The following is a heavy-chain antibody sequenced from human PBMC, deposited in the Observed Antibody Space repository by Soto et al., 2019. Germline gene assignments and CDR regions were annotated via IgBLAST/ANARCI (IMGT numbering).Heavy chain of an antibody. CDR3: ERTEYYDFFRYFDY. V-gene: IGHV4-4*02. D-gene: IGHD3-3*01. Sequence: SETLSLTCAVSGGSISSSNWWSWVRQPPGKGLEWIGEIYHSGSTNYNPSLKSRVTISVDKSKNQFSLKLSSVTAADTAVYYCERTEYYDFFRYFDYWGQGTLVT. CDR2: IYHSGST. CDR1: GGSISSSNW. J-gene: IGHJ4*02.